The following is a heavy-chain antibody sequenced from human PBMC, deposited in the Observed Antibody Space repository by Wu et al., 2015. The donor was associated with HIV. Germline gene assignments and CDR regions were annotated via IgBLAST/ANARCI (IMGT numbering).Heavy chain of an antibody. D-gene: IGHD3-22*01. CDR3: ARVFEDSSGYYSWFDP. CDR2: ITTHNGYT. Sequence: QAHLVQSGAEVKKPGASVKVSCKASGYTFITHAITWVRQAPGQRPEWMGWITTHNGYTKYAQKFQDRLSLTTDTSATTAYMELRSLRSDDTAVYYCARVFEDSSGYYSWFDPWGQGTLVTVSS. CDR1: GYTFITHA. J-gene: IGHJ5*02. V-gene: IGHV1-18*01.